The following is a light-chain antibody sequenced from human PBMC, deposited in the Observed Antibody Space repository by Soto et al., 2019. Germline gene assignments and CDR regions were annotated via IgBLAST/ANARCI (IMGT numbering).Light chain of an antibody. CDR1: SGHSSYI. CDR3: ETWDINPHVV. Sequence: QPVLTQSSSASASLGSSVKLTCTLSSGHSSYIIAWHQQQPGKAPRYLMKLEGSGSYNKGSGVPDRFSGSSSGADRYLTISNSQFEDEADYYFETWDINPHVVFGGGTKLTVL. CDR2: LEGSGSY. V-gene: IGLV4-60*02. J-gene: IGLJ2*01.